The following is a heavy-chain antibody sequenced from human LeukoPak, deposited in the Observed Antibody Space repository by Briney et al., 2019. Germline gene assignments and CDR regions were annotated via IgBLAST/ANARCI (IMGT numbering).Heavy chain of an antibody. D-gene: IGHD3-22*01. V-gene: IGHV4-34*01. J-gene: IGHJ3*02. Sequence: PSGTLSLTCAVYGGSFRGYYWSWIRQSPGKGLQWIGEIYHSGSTNSNPYLKSRVTISVDTSKNQFSLKLSSVTAADTAVYYCARVKTTMIVATRAFDIWGQGTMVTVSS. CDR2: IYHSGST. CDR1: GGSFRGYY. CDR3: ARVKTTMIVATRAFDI.